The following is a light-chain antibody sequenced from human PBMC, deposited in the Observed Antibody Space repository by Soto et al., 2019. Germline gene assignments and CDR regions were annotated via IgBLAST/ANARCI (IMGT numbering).Light chain of an antibody. CDR1: QSISSW. J-gene: IGKJ2*01. V-gene: IGKV1-5*03. CDR3: QQYKDYSYT. Sequence: DIQMTQSPSTLSASVGDRVTITCRASQSISSWLAWYQQKPGKAPKLLIYKASSLESGVPSRFSGSGSGTEVTLTISSLQPDDFATYYCQQYKDYSYTFGQGTKLEIK. CDR2: KAS.